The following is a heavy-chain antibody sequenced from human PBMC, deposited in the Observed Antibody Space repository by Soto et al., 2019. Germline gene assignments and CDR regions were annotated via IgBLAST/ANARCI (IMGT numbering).Heavy chain of an antibody. V-gene: IGHV1-2*02. J-gene: IGHJ4*02. Sequence: QVQLVQSGAEVKKPGASVKVSCKASGYTFTGYYMHWVRQAPGQGLEWMGWINPNSGGTNYAQKFQGRVTRTRDTSIRTAYMELSRLGSDAAAVYYCARGAQGYCSSTSCYSPVDYWGQGTLVTVSS. CDR1: GYTFTGYY. CDR3: ARGAQGYCSSTSCYSPVDY. CDR2: INPNSGGT. D-gene: IGHD2-2*01.